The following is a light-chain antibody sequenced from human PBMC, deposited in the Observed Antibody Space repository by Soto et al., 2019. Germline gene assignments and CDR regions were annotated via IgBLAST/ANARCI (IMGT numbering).Light chain of an antibody. J-gene: IGKJ4*01. CDR3: QQFQNWPPLT. Sequence: EVVMTQSPATLSVSPGERATLSCRASQFVSTNLAWYQQKPGQAPRLLIYSASTMATGIPARFSGIGSGTAFPLTISRLQSEDSAVYYCQQFQNWPPLTFGGGTKVDLK. CDR2: SAS. V-gene: IGKV3-15*01. CDR1: QFVSTN.